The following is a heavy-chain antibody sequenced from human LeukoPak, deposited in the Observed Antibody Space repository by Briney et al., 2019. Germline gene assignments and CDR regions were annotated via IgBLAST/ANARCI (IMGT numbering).Heavy chain of an antibody. CDR3: AGVEAIASPAGYFDY. J-gene: IGHJ4*02. Sequence: GGPLRLSCAASGFTFSSYGMHWVRQAPGKGRECVAVIWYDGSNKYYADSAKARFTISRDNSKRTLSLQMNSLRAQDTAVYYCAGVEAIASPAGYFDYWGQGTLATVS. D-gene: IGHD3-3*02. CDR2: IWYDGSNK. V-gene: IGHV3-33*08. CDR1: GFTFSSYG.